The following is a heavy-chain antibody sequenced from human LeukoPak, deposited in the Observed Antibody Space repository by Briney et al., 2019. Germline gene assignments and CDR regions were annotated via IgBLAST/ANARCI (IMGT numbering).Heavy chain of an antibody. V-gene: IGHV4-4*09. Sequence: PSETLSLTCTVSGGSMSIYYWTWIRQPPGQGLEWIGYTYNSGRTNYNPSLKSRVTISADTSKNQFSLKLDSVTAADTANYYCARRRRIGAAGGDGKDVWGQGTTVTVSS. CDR1: GGSMSIYY. CDR3: ARRRRIGAAGGDGKDV. J-gene: IGHJ6*02. CDR2: TYNSGRT. D-gene: IGHD6-13*01.